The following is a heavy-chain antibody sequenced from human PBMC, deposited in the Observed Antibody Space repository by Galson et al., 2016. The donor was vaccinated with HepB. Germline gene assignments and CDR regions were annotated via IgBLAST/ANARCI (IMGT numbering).Heavy chain of an antibody. CDR1: GFTFISYG. CDR2: IWFDGTNK. CDR3: ARGDWFDP. Sequence: SLRLSCAASGFTFISYGMHWVRQAPGKGLEWVAVIWFDGTNKYYADSVKGRFTNSRDNSNNTLYLQMNSLRAEDTAVYYCARGDWFDPWGQGTLVTVSS. J-gene: IGHJ5*02. V-gene: IGHV3-33*01.